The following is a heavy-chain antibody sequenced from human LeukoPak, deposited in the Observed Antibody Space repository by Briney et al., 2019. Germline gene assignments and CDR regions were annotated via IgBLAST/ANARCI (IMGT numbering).Heavy chain of an antibody. CDR2: INHSGST. CDR3: ARLRSSYTVYYYYMDV. V-gene: IGHV4-34*01. Sequence: PSETLSLTCAVYGGSFSGYYWSWIRQPPGKGLEWIGEINHSGSTNYNPSLKSRVTISVDTSKNQFSLKLSSVTAADTAVYYCARLRSSYTVYYYYMDVWGKGTTVTISS. CDR1: GGSFSGYY. D-gene: IGHD1-1*01. J-gene: IGHJ6*03.